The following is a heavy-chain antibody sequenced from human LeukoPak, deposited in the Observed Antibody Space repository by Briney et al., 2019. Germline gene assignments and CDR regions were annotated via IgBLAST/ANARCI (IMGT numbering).Heavy chain of an antibody. CDR3: ARDGSYYYGSGSPLNWYLDL. V-gene: IGHV1-18*01. J-gene: IGHJ2*01. CDR2: ISAYNGNT. D-gene: IGHD3-10*01. Sequence: ASVKVSCKASGYTFTSYGISWVRQAPGQGLEWMGWISAYNGNTNYAQKLQGRVTMTTDTSTSTAYMELRSLRSDDTAVYYCARDGSYYYGSGSPLNWYLDLWGRGTLVTVSS. CDR1: GYTFTSYG.